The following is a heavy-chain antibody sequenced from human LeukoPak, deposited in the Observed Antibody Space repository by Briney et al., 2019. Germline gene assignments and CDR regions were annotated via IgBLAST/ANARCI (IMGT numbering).Heavy chain of an antibody. V-gene: IGHV4-34*01. CDR3: ARVKGLGELSPLADY. D-gene: IGHD3-16*02. CDR1: GGSFSGYY. J-gene: IGHJ4*02. CDR2: INHSGST. Sequence: SETLSLTCAVYGGSFSGYYWSWIRQPPGKGLEWIGEINHSGSTNYNPSLKSRVTISVDTSKNQFSLKLSSVTAADTAVYYCARVKGLGELSPLADYWGQGTLVTVSS.